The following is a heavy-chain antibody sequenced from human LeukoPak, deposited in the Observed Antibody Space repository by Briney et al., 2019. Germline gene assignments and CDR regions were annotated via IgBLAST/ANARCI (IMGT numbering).Heavy chain of an antibody. Sequence: GGSLRLSCAASGFTFSSDWMHWVRQAPGKGLVWVSRIKSDGSSTSYADSVKGRFTISRDNAKNTLYLQMNSLRAEDTAVYYCARGRAGNYYNHNDYWGQGTLVTVSS. CDR2: IKSDGSST. J-gene: IGHJ4*01. CDR1: GFTFSSDW. CDR3: ARGRAGNYYNHNDY. V-gene: IGHV3-74*01. D-gene: IGHD3-10*01.